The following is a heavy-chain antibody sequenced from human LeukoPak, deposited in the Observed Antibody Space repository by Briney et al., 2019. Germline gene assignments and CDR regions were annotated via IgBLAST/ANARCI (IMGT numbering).Heavy chain of an antibody. CDR3: ARMIAVAGNGGWFDP. D-gene: IGHD6-19*01. V-gene: IGHV3-74*01. Sequence: GGSLRLSCAASGFSFSVYWMHWVRQAPGKGPVWVSRIKTDGSITDYADFVKGRFTISRDNAKNSLYLQMNSLRAEDTAVYYCARMIAVAGNGGWFDPWGQGTLVTVSS. CDR1: GFSFSVYW. J-gene: IGHJ5*02. CDR2: IKTDGSIT.